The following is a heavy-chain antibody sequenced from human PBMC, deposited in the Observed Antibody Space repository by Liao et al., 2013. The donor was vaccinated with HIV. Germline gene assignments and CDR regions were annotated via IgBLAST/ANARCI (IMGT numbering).Heavy chain of an antibody. CDR3: AREGAFLYFGSERPYYMDV. CDR2: FYTSGST. V-gene: IGHV4-4*07. D-gene: IGHD3-10*01. CDR1: GDSISNYY. J-gene: IGHJ6*03. Sequence: QVQLQESGPGLMKPSETLSLTCTVSGDSISNYYWTWIRQPAGKGLEWIGRFYTSGSTNYNPSLKSRVTMSVDTSKNQFSLKLSSVTAADTAVYYCAREGAFLYFGSERPYYMDVWGRGTTVTVSS.